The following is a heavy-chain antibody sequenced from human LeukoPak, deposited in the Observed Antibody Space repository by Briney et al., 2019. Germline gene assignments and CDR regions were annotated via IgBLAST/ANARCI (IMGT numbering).Heavy chain of an antibody. CDR1: GFTFSSYA. J-gene: IGHJ4*02. CDR2: ISGSGGST. D-gene: IGHD3-10*01. V-gene: IGHV3-23*01. CDR3: AKDYYYGSGSYYFDY. Sequence: GGSLRLSCAASGFTFSSYAMSWVRQAPGKGLEWVSTISGSGGSTYYADSVKGRFTISRDNSKNTLYLQMNSLRAEDTAVYYCAKDYYYGSGSYYFDYWGQGTLVTVSS.